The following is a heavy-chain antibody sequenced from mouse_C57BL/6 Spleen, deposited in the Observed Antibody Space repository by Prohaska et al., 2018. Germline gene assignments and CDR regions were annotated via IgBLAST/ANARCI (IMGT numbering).Heavy chain of an antibody. D-gene: IGHD1-1*01. V-gene: IGHV6-3*01. CDR3: TGGYYGRDYAMDY. J-gene: IGHJ4*01. CDR2: IRLKSDNYAT. Sequence: EVKLEESGGGLVQPGGSMKLSCVASGFTFSNYWMNWVRQSPEKGLEWVAQIRLKSDNYATQYAESGKGRFTISRDDSKRSVYLQMKNLRAEDTGSYYCTGGYYGRDYAMDYWGQGTSVTVAS. CDR1: GFTFSNYW.